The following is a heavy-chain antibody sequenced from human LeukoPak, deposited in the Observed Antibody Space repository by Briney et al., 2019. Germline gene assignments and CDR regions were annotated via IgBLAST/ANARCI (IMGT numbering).Heavy chain of an antibody. V-gene: IGHV4-59*01. CDR1: GGSISSYY. D-gene: IGHD3-3*01. Sequence: KPSETLSLTCTVSGGSISSYYWSWIRQPPGKGLERIGYIYYSGSINYNPSLKSRVTISVDTSKNQFSLKLSSVTAADTAVYYCARAPRRITIFGVVITQFDYWGQGTLVTVSS. CDR3: ARAPRRITIFGVVITQFDY. J-gene: IGHJ4*02. CDR2: IYYSGSI.